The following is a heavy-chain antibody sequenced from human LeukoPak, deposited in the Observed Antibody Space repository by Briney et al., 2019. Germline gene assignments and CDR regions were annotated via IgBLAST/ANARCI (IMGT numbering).Heavy chain of an antibody. D-gene: IGHD5-18*01. CDR2: INHSGST. V-gene: IGHV4-34*01. CDR1: GGSFSGYY. CDR3: ARLNFIRSVDTAMDFDY. Sequence: SETLSLTCAVYGGSFSGYYWSWIRQPPGKGLEWIGEINHSGSTNYNPSLKSRVTISVDTSKNQFSLKLSSVTAADTAVYYCARLNFIRSVDTAMDFDYWGQGTLVTVSS. J-gene: IGHJ4*02.